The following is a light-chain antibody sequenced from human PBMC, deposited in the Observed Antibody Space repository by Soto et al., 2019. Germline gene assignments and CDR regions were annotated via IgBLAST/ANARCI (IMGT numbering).Light chain of an antibody. V-gene: IGKV3-15*01. J-gene: IGKJ1*01. CDR3: QEYIQWPPGM. CDR2: DTS. CDR1: QFVSSR. Sequence: DIVVTQSPATLSASPGERVTLSCRASQFVSSRLAWYQQRPGQVPRLLIYDTSTRAPGISARFSGSGSGTEFSLTICCLQSEDFAFYYCQEYIQWPPGMFGPGTTVDIK.